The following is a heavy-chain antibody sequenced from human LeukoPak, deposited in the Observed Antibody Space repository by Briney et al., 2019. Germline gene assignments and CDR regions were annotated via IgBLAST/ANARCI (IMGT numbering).Heavy chain of an antibody. CDR3: ARLKFGVNSSDK. J-gene: IGHJ4*02. Sequence: ASVKVSCKVSGYESTGYTFPKYGINWIRQAPGPGLEWMGWISVRDGDTNYAQNIQDRVTMTTDTPTRTFYMEVRSLRSDDTAVYYCARLKFGVNSSDKWGQGTLVTVSS. V-gene: IGHV1-18*01. D-gene: IGHD4-23*01. CDR2: ISVRDGDT. CDR1: GYESTGYTFPKYG.